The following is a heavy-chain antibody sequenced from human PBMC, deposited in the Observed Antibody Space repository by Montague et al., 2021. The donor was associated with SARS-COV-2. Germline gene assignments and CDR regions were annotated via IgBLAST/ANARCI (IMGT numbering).Heavy chain of an antibody. CDR2: KSYSGTT. CDR1: GGSISSDYY. CDR3: ARVLKHCDGRNCYFFFDH. D-gene: IGHD2-21*02. J-gene: IGHJ4*02. V-gene: IGHV4-39*07. Sequence: SETLSLTCTVAGGSISSDYYWAWIRQPPGKGLEWIGSKSYSGTTYHNPSLKSRAAISVSTSQNEFSLELSSVTAADTAVYYCARVLKHCDGRNCYFFFDHWGQGTLVSVSS.